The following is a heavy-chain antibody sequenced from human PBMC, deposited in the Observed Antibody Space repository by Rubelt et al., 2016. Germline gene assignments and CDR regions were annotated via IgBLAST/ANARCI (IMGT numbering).Heavy chain of an antibody. CDR3: ASVQVVPAAIGDDAFDI. Sequence: QVQLQQWGAGLLKPSETLSLTCAVYGGSFSGYYWSWIRQPPGKGLEWIGEINHSGSTNYNPSLKSRFTSSVNTSKTQFSLKLSAVTAADTAVYYCASVQVVPAAIGDDAFDIWGQGTMVTVSS. CDR2: INHSGST. J-gene: IGHJ3*02. V-gene: IGHV4-34*01. D-gene: IGHD2-2*01. CDR1: GGSFSGYY.